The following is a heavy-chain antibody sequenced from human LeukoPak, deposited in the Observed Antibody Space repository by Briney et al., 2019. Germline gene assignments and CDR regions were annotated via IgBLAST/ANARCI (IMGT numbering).Heavy chain of an antibody. CDR2: INPYSGAL. V-gene: IGHV1-2*02. D-gene: IGHD1-1*01. CDR1: GYTFSDFY. Sequence: ASVKVSCQTSGYTFSDFYLNWVRQAPGQGLEWMGCINPYSGALISAQSLQGRLTMTWDTSTGTAYMELTRLTSDDTAVYYCATATVTHTRDPWGQGTLVTVSS. J-gene: IGHJ5*02. CDR3: ATATVTHTRDP.